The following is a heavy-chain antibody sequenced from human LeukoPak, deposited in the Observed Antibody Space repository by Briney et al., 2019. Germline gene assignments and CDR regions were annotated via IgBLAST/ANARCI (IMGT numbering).Heavy chain of an antibody. V-gene: IGHV3-15*04. CDR1: GFTFVNAW. J-gene: IGHJ4*02. Sequence: GGSLRLSCAASGFTFVNAWMTWVRQAPGKGLEWVGRMESNPAGGRVDYAAPVKGRFTISRDDSRSTLYLQLNNLGAEDTAVYYCSTLAFDVHYWGRGTLISVPS. D-gene: IGHD2/OR15-2a*01. CDR3: STLAFDVHY. CDR2: MESNPAGGRV.